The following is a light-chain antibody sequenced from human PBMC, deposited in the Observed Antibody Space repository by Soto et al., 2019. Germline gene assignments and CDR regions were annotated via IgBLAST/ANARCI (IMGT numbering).Light chain of an antibody. Sequence: EIMMTQSPATLSVSPGERATLSCRASQSIDSCLAWYQQRPGQPPRLLIYDSANRATDIPPRFSGSGSGTDFTLTISSLEPEDFAVYYCQQRSNWPLLYTFGRGTKVDIK. J-gene: IGKJ2*01. V-gene: IGKV3-11*01. CDR2: DSA. CDR1: QSIDSC. CDR3: QQRSNWPLLYT.